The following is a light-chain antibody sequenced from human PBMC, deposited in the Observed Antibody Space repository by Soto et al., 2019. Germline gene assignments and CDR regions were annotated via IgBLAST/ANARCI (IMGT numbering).Light chain of an antibody. Sequence: QSVLTQPASVSGSPGQSITISCTGSNSDVGAYKYVSWYQHHPGKAPKLLIYNVSYRPSGVSNRFSGSKSDNTASLTISGLQAEDEADYHCSSYTTATTLDVVFGGGTKVTVL. CDR2: NVS. J-gene: IGLJ2*01. CDR3: SSYTTATTLDVV. V-gene: IGLV2-14*03. CDR1: NSDVGAYKY.